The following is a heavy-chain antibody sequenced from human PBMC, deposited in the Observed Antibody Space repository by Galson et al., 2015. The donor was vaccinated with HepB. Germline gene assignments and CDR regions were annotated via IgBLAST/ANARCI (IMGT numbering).Heavy chain of an antibody. D-gene: IGHD3-3*01. Sequence: SVKVSCKVSGYTLTELSMHWVRQAPGRGLEYMGGFDPEDDEMLYAQKFQGRLTMTEETSTDTAYMELSSLRSEDTAVYYCATIMPTYYDFWSGSRDFHYYGMDVRGQGTTVTVSS. J-gene: IGHJ6*01. V-gene: IGHV1-24*01. CDR1: GYTLTELS. CDR3: ATIMPTYYDFWSGSRDFHYYGMDV. CDR2: FDPEDDEM.